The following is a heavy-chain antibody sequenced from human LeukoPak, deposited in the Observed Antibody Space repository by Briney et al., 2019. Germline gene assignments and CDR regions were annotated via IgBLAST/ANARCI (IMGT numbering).Heavy chain of an antibody. V-gene: IGHV3-11*05. J-gene: IGHJ4*02. Sequence: GASVRLSCAASGFTFSDYYMSWIRQAPGKGLEWVPYISSSSGYTNYADSVKGRFTITRDNAKNTLYLQMNSLRAEGTAVYYCARVHLTGELLDYWGQGTLVTV. CDR2: ISSSSGYT. D-gene: IGHD2-15*01. CDR3: ARVHLTGELLDY. CDR1: GFTFSDYY.